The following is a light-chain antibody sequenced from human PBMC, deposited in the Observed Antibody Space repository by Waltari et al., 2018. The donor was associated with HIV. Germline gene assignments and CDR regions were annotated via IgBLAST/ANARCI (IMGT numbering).Light chain of an antibody. Sequence: QSVLTQPPSVSGAPGQTVTISCTGSSSNIGARFDVHWYQQIPGTARKRLMYGNNRPSGFPDRFSGSKSGTSASLAITGLQAEDEADYYCQTCDSSLSGSVVFGGGTKLTVL. CDR2: GN. V-gene: IGLV1-40*01. J-gene: IGLJ2*01. CDR3: QTCDSSLSGSVV. CDR1: SSNIGARFD.